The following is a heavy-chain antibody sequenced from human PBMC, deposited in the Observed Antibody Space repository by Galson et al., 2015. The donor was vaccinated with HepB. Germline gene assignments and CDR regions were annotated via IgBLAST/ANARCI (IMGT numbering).Heavy chain of an antibody. CDR3: AKNYYDSSGYYYFDY. D-gene: IGHD3-22*01. V-gene: IGHV1-3*01. CDR2: INAGNGNT. Sequence: SVKVSCKASGGTFSSYAISWVRQAPGQGLEWMGWINAGNGNTKYSQKFQGRVTITRDTSASTAYMELSSLRSEDTAVYYCAKNYYDSSGYYYFDYWGQGTLVTVSS. J-gene: IGHJ4*02. CDR1: GGTFSSYA.